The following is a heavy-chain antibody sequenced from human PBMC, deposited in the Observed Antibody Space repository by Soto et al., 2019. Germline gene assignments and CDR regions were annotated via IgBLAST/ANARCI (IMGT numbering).Heavy chain of an antibody. CDR2: INHSGST. CDR1: GGSVSSGSYF. J-gene: IGHJ4*02. CDR3: ARGVLRFYRSYSGRPYYFDY. Sequence: PSETLSLTCTVSGGSVSSGSYFLSWIRQPPGKGLEWIGEINHSGSTNYNPSLKSRVTISVDTSKNQFSLKLSSVTAADTAVYYCARGVLRFYRSYSGRPYYFDYWGQGTLVTVSS. D-gene: IGHD3-3*01. V-gene: IGHV4-61*01.